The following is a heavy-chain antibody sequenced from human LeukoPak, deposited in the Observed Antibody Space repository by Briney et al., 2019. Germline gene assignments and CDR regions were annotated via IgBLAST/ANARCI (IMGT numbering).Heavy chain of an antibody. CDR1: GSSFSSYG. CDR2: IKQDGSEK. V-gene: IGHV3-7*04. D-gene: IGHD5-12*01. CDR3: ARDGYMGNAFDI. J-gene: IGHJ3*02. Sequence: GGSLRLSCADSGSSFSSYGMHWVRQAPGKGLEWVANIKQDGSEKYYVDSVKGRFTISRDYAKNSLYLQMNSLRAEDTAVYYCARDGYMGNAFDIWGQGTMVTVSS.